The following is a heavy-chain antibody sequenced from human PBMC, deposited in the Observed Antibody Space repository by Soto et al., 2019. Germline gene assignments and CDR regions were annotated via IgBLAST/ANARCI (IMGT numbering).Heavy chain of an antibody. CDR1: GFSVTDHY. J-gene: IGHJ4*02. D-gene: IGHD3-9*01. CDR2: LYTGGSA. V-gene: IGHV3-53*01. CDR3: ARSFNDWATYFDY. Sequence: GGSLRLSCAASGFSVTDHYMTWVRQAPGKGLEWVSVLYTGGSAYYGDSVKGRFTISRDSSTNTLYLQMNSLKVGDTAFYFCARSFNDWATYFDYWSEGTLVTVSS.